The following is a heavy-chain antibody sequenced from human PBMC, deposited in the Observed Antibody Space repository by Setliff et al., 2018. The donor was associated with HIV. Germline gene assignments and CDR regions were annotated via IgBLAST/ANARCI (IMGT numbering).Heavy chain of an antibody. CDR3: AKDDVPRDFDI. J-gene: IGHJ3*02. V-gene: IGHV3-23*01. CDR1: GFSFSIYA. CDR2: ISGSGIST. Sequence: ETLSLTCTASGFSFSIYAMSWVRQAPGKGLEWVSGISGSGISTYYADSVKGRFTISRDNSKNTLYLQMNSLRVEDTAVYYCAKDDVPRDFDIWGQGTMVTVSS.